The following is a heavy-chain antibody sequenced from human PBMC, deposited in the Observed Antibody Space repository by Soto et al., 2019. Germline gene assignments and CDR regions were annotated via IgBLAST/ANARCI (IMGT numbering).Heavy chain of an antibody. CDR2: MHYTGFS. CDR1: GDSVTSHY. CDR3: ARARGISGSYFAPRYYYYYMDV. Sequence: SETLSLTCSFSGDSVTSHYLTWIRQSPEMGLEWIGYMHYTGFSHYNPSLKSRVTITVDTSKDQFSLKLSSVTAADTAVYYCARARGISGSYFAPRYYYYYMDVWGKGTTVTVSS. J-gene: IGHJ6*03. V-gene: IGHV4-59*02. D-gene: IGHD3-10*01.